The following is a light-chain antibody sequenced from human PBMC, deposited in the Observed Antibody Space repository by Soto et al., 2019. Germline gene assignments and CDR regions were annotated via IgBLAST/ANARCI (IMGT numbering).Light chain of an antibody. CDR3: SSYTSSSTGV. Sequence: QSGLTLPASVSGSPEQSITISCTGTSSDVGGYNYVSWYQQHPGKAPKLMIYEVSNRPSGVSNRFSGSKSGNTASLTISGLQAEDEADYYCSSYTSSSTGVFGTGTKVTVL. J-gene: IGLJ1*01. CDR1: SSDVGGYNY. CDR2: EVS. V-gene: IGLV2-14*01.